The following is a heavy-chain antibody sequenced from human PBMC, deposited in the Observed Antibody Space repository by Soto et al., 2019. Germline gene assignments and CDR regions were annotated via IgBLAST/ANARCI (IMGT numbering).Heavy chain of an antibody. CDR1: GGSISSGGYY. J-gene: IGHJ6*02. CDR3: ARGGQLAIVWDYYYGMDV. Sequence: PSETLSLTCTVSGGSISSGGYYWSWIRQHPGKGLEWIGYIYYSGSTYYNPSLKSRVTTSVDTSKNQFSLKLSSVTAADTAVYYCARGGQLAIVWDYYYGMDVWGQGTTVTVSS. CDR2: IYYSGST. V-gene: IGHV4-31*03. D-gene: IGHD2-21*01.